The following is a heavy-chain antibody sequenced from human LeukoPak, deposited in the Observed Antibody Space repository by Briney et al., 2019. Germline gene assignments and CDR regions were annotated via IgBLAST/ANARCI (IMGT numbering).Heavy chain of an antibody. Sequence: SVKVSCKASGGTFSSYAISWVRQAPGQGLEWMGGIIPIFGTANYAQKFQGRVTITADESTSTAYMELSSLRSEDTAVYYCARLGDYYGSGSYSWWFDPWGQGTLVTVSS. CDR3: ARLGDYYGSGSYSWWFDP. D-gene: IGHD3-10*01. J-gene: IGHJ5*02. V-gene: IGHV1-69*13. CDR2: IIPIFGTA. CDR1: GGTFSSYA.